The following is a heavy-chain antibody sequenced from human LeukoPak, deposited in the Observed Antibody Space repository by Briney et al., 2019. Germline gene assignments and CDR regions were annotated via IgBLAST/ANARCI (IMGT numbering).Heavy chain of an antibody. CDR3: AKGSRDGYNSPRLLAFDI. V-gene: IGHV3-23*05. D-gene: IGHD5-24*01. Sequence: PGGSLRLSCAGSGFTFSDYSMTWIRQAPGKGLERVSNIGKSGNDTHYADSVKGRFTISRDDSKNMLYLQMNSLRVEDTAIYYCAKGSRDGYNSPRLLAFDIWGQETVVTVSS. J-gene: IGHJ3*02. CDR1: GFTFSDYS. CDR2: IGKSGNDT.